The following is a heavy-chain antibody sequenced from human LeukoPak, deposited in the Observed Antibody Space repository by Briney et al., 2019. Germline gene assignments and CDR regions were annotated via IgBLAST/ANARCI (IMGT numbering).Heavy chain of an antibody. J-gene: IGHJ4*02. V-gene: IGHV3-23*01. CDR3: AKDSHIVVVTANYFDY. CDR1: GFTFSSYA. D-gene: IGHD2-21*02. CDR2: ISGSGGST. Sequence: SGGSLRLSCAASGFTFSSYAMSWVRQAPGKGLEWVSAISGSGGSTYYADSVKGRFTISRDNSKNTLYLQMNSLRAEDTAVYYCAKDSHIVVVTANYFDYWGQGTLVTVSS.